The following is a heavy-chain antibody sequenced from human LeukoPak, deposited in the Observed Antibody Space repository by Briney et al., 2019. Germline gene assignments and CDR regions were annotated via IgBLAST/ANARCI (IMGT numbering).Heavy chain of an antibody. V-gene: IGHV3-15*01. CDR2: IKSKTDGGTT. CDR3: TTDKYYYDSSGYYYH. J-gene: IGHJ5*02. Sequence: GGSLGLSCAASGFTFSNAWMSWVRQAPGKGLEWVGRIKSKTDGGTTDYAAPVKGRFTISRDDSKNTLYLQMNSLKTEDTAVYYCTTDKYYYDSSGYYYHWGQGTLVTVSS. D-gene: IGHD3-22*01. CDR1: GFTFSNAW.